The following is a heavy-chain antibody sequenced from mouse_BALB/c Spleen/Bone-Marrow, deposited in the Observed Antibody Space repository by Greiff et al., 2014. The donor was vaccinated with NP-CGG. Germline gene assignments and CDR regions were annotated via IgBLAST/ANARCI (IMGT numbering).Heavy chain of an antibody. V-gene: IGHV2-9*02. J-gene: IGHJ4*01. Sequence: QVQLKESGPGLVAPSQSLSISCTVSGFSLTSYGVHWVRQPPGKGLEWLGVIWADGSANYNSALMSRLSISKDNSKSQVFLKMNSLQTDDPAMYYCARITTATGAMDYWGQGTSVTVSS. CDR1: GFSLTSYG. D-gene: IGHD1-2*01. CDR3: ARITTATGAMDY. CDR2: IWADGSA.